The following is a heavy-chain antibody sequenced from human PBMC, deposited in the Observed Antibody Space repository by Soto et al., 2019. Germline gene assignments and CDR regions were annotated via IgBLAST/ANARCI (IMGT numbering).Heavy chain of an antibody. V-gene: IGHV4-59*01. CDR2: IYYSGST. Sequence: SETLSLTCTVSGGSISSYYWSWIRQPPGKGLEWIGYIYYSGSTNYNPSLKSRVTISVDTSKNQFSLKLSSVTAADTAVYYCAREGDSGYDSPYNWFDLWAQGTLDTGSS. D-gene: IGHD5-12*01. CDR3: AREGDSGYDSPYNWFDL. CDR1: GGSISSYY. J-gene: IGHJ5*02.